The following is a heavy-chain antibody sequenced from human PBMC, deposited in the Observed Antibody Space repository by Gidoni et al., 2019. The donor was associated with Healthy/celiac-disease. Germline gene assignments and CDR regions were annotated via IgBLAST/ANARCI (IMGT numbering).Heavy chain of an antibody. D-gene: IGHD1-26*01. CDR1: GGSISSSSYY. CDR3: ARQPYSGSYLDWYFDL. Sequence: QLQLQESGPGLVKPSETLTLTCTVSGGSISSSSYYWGWIRQPPGKGLAWIGSIYYSGSTYYNPSLKSRVTISVDTSKNQFSLKLSSVTAADTAVYYCARQPYSGSYLDWYFDLWGRGTLVTVSS. CDR2: IYYSGST. V-gene: IGHV4-39*01. J-gene: IGHJ2*01.